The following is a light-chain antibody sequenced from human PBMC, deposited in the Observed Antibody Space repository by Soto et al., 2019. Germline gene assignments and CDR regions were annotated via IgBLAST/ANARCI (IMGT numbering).Light chain of an antibody. CDR1: QSLQHVNGNKY. CDR3: MQSLQTPRH. J-gene: IGKJ5*01. Sequence: DIVMTQSPLSLPVTPGEPASISCRSSQSLQHVNGNKYLDWYVQKAGQSPXLLIYLGSNRAPGVPDRFSGSGSGTDFTLKITRVEAEDVGIYYCMQSLQTPRHFGQGTRLRL. V-gene: IGKV2-28*01. CDR2: LGS.